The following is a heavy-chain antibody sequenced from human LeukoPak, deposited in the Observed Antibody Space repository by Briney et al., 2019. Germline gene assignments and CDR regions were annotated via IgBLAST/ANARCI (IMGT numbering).Heavy chain of an antibody. D-gene: IGHD6-19*01. V-gene: IGHV4-4*07. CDR1: GGSISNYY. CDR2: IYTSGTT. Sequence: SETLSLTCTVSGGSISNYYWSWIRQPAGKGLEWIGRIYTSGTTHYNPSLKSRVTMSVDTSQNQFSLKLNSVTAADTAVYYCATVASGWYPDYWGQGALVTVAS. CDR3: ATVASGWYPDY. J-gene: IGHJ4*02.